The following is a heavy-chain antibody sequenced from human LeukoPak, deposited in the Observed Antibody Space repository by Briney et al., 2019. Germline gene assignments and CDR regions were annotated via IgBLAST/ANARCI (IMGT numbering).Heavy chain of an antibody. CDR3: ARGAKYSSTAFYYMDV. D-gene: IGHD6-13*01. CDR1: GFTFSSYA. V-gene: IGHV3-30-3*01. J-gene: IGHJ6*03. Sequence: PGGSLRLSCAASGFTFSSYAMHWVRQAPGKGLEWVAVISYDGSNKYYADSVKGRFTISRDNSKNTLYLQMNSLRAEDTAVYYCARGAKYSSTAFYYMDVWGKGTTVTVSS. CDR2: ISYDGSNK.